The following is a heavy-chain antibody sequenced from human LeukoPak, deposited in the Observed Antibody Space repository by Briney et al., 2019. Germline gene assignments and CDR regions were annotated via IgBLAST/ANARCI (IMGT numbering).Heavy chain of an antibody. Sequence: ASVKVSCKASGYTFTGYYMHWVRQAPGQGLEWMGWINPNSGGTNYAQKFQGWVTMTRDTSISTAYMELSRLRSDDTAVYYCARGGPPTYYYGSGSTPDYYYGMDVWGQGTTVTVSS. CDR1: GYTFTGYY. D-gene: IGHD3-10*01. CDR3: ARGGPPTYYYGSGSTPDYYYGMDV. J-gene: IGHJ6*02. CDR2: INPNSGGT. V-gene: IGHV1-2*04.